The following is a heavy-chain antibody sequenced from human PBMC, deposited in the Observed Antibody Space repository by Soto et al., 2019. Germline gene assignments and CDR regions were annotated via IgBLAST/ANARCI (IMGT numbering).Heavy chain of an antibody. CDR2: IYYSGST. D-gene: IGHD1-7*01. J-gene: IGHJ4*02. CDR3: ARLDYWNYGVDY. Sequence: SETLSLTCTVSGGSISSYYWSWIRQPPGKGLEWIGYIYYSGSTNYNPSLKSRVTISVDTSKNQFSLKLSSVTAADTAVYYRARLDYWNYGVDYWGQGTLVTVSS. CDR1: GGSISSYY. V-gene: IGHV4-59*08.